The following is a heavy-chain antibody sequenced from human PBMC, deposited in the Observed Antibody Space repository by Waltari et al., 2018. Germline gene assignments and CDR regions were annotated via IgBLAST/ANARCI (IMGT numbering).Heavy chain of an antibody. CDR2: FEPEDGET. J-gene: IGHJ6*02. V-gene: IGHV1-24*01. Sequence: QVQLVQSGAEVKKPGASVKVSCKVSGYTLTELSMHWVRQAPGKGLEWMGGFEPEDGETIYAQKFQGRVTMTEDTSTDTAYMELSSLRSEDTAVYYCATAPWCSGYYSPLVDGMDVWGQGTTVTVSS. CDR1: GYTLTELS. CDR3: ATAPWCSGYYSPLVDGMDV. D-gene: IGHD3-22*01.